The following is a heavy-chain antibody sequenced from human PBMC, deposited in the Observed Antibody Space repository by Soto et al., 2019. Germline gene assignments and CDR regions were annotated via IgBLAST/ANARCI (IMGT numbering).Heavy chain of an antibody. Sequence: QVQLVQSASEVMKPGASVKVSCKASGYTFIRYGITWVRQAPGQRQERMGWISPYNDQTIYAQKLPGRGTMTADTSTRTVYMQWRSRKSDDTAVYYCARGGYYDNVWGKLSHYGLDVWGRGTSVTVSS. CDR2: ISPYNDQT. J-gene: IGHJ6*02. V-gene: IGHV1-18*01. CDR3: ARGGYYDNVWGKLSHYGLDV. CDR1: GYTFIRYG. D-gene: IGHD3-16*01.